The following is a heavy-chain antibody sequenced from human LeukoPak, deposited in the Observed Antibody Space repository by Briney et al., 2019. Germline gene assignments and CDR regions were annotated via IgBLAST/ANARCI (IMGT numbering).Heavy chain of an antibody. J-gene: IGHJ4*02. CDR1: GFTFSSYA. D-gene: IGHD2-15*01. Sequence: GGSLRLSCAASGFTFSSYAMSWVRQAPGKGLEWVSAISGSGGSTYYADSVKGRLTISRDNSKNTLYLQMNSLRAEDTAVYYCAKDPATDIVVVVAASTGGYWGQGTLVTVSS. CDR2: ISGSGGST. V-gene: IGHV3-23*01. CDR3: AKDPATDIVVVVAASTGGY.